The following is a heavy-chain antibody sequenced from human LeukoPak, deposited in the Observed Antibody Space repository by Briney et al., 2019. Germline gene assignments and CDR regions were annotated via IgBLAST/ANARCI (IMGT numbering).Heavy chain of an antibody. D-gene: IGHD1-26*01. CDR1: GFTFSSYS. V-gene: IGHV3-48*01. CDR3: ARGSGSYSFNLLGFDP. Sequence: GGSLRLSCAASGFTFSSYSMNWVRQAPGKGLEWVSYISSSAGIIYYADSVKGRFTISRDSAKNSLFLQMNSLSAEDTAAYYCARGSGSYSFNLLGFDPWGQGTLVTVSS. CDR2: ISSSAGII. J-gene: IGHJ5*02.